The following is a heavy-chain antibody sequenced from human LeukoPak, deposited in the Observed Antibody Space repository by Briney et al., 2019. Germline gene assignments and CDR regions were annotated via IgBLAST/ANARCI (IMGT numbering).Heavy chain of an antibody. Sequence: SETLSLTCTVSGCSMSSDYWTWIRQPAGKGLEWIGRIYTSGTTNYNPSLKSRVTMSVDTSKNQFSLRVSSVTAADTAVYYCARNVAGSFDYWGQGTLVTVSS. CDR3: ARNVAGSFDY. V-gene: IGHV4-4*07. CDR1: GCSMSSDY. D-gene: IGHD1-1*01. J-gene: IGHJ4*02. CDR2: IYTSGTT.